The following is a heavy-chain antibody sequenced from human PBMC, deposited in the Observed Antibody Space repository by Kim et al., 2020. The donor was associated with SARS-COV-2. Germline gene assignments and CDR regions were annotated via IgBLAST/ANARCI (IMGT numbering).Heavy chain of an antibody. D-gene: IGHD3-10*01. CDR3: ARKYGSGSYPRVYYYGMDV. Sequence: GGSLRLSCAASGFTFSDYYMSWIRQAPGKGLEWVSYISSSGSTIYYADSVKGRFTISRDNAKNSLYLQMNSLRAEDTAVYYCARKYGSGSYPRVYYYGMDVCGRGTTVTVSS. V-gene: IGHV3-11*04. J-gene: IGHJ6*02. CDR2: ISSSGSTI. CDR1: GFTFSDYY.